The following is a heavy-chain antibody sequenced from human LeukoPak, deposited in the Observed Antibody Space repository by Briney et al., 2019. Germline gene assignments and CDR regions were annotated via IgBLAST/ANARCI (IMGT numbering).Heavy chain of an antibody. Sequence: SETLSLTCAVYGGSFSGYYWSWIRQPPGKGLEWIGYIYYSGSTNYNPSPKSRVTISVDTSKNQFSLKLSSVTAADTAVYYCARGTGVTAIDYRGQGTLVTVSS. CDR1: GGSFSGYY. CDR3: ARGTGVTAIDY. CDR2: IYYSGST. V-gene: IGHV4-59*01. D-gene: IGHD2-15*01. J-gene: IGHJ4*02.